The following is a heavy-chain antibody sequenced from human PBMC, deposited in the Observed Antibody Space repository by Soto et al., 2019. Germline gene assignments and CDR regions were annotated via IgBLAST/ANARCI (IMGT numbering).Heavy chain of an antibody. CDR2: ISYDGSNK. Sequence: QVQLVESGGGVVQPGRSLRLSCAASGFTFSSYGMHWVRQAPGKGLEWVAVISYDGSNKYYADSVKGRFTISRDNSKNTLYLQMNSLRGEDTAVYYCAKDRYRIQLWLGGGYYYYGMDVWGQGTTVTVSS. D-gene: IGHD5-18*01. J-gene: IGHJ6*02. CDR3: AKDRYRIQLWLGGGYYYYGMDV. V-gene: IGHV3-30*18. CDR1: GFTFSSYG.